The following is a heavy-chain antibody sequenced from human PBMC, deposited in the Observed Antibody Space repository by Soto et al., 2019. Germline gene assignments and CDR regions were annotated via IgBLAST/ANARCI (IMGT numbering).Heavy chain of an antibody. CDR2: ISGSGGST. CDR3: AKACDDVPRIAAAGTGFDY. V-gene: IGHV3-23*01. J-gene: IGHJ4*02. D-gene: IGHD6-13*01. Sequence: GGSLRLSCAASGFTFSSYAMSWVRQAPGKGLEWVSAISGSGGSTYYADSVKGRFTISRDNSKNTLYLQMNSLRAEDTAVYYCAKACDDVPRIAAAGTGFDYRGQGTLVTVS. CDR1: GFTFSSYA.